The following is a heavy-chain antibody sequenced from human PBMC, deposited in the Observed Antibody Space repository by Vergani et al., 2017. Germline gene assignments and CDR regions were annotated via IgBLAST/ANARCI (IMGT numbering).Heavy chain of an antibody. CDR1: GDTFSDSA. D-gene: IGHD2-21*02. J-gene: IGHJ1*01. CDR3: ARGTVDCAGAEYFQQ. Sequence: QVHLVQSGAEVKKPGSSVKVSCKASGDTFSDSAISWVRQAPGQGPEWMGRIFPIFRTSNYAQRFQGRVTITADDSASTAYMELSSLRSDDTAVYYCARGTVDCAGAEYFQQWGQGTLVTV. CDR2: IFPIFRTS. V-gene: IGHV1-69*13.